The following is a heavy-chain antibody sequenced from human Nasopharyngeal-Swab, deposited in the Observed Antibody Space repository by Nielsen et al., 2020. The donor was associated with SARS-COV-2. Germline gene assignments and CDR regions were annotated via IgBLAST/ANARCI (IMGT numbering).Heavy chain of an antibody. Sequence: SETLSLTCAVSGYSISSGYYWGWIRQPPGKGLEWIGSIYHSGSTYYNPSLKSRVTISVDTSKNQFSLKLSSVTAADTAVYYCARVGDSSALYYFDYWGQGTLVTVSS. CDR3: ARVGDSSALYYFDY. D-gene: IGHD3-22*01. CDR2: IYHSGST. V-gene: IGHV4-38-2*01. J-gene: IGHJ4*02. CDR1: GYSISSGYY.